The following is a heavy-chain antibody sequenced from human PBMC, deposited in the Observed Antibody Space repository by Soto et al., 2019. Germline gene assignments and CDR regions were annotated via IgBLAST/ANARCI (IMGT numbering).Heavy chain of an antibody. J-gene: IGHJ4*02. CDR2: IYYSGST. Sequence: TLSLTCTVSGGSISSGDYYWSWIRQPPGKCLEWIGYIYYSGSTYYNPSLKSRVTISVDTSKNQFSLKLSSVTAADTAVYYCAREGILGYCSGGSCYHSDYWGQGTLVTVSS. CDR3: AREGILGYCSGGSCYHSDY. V-gene: IGHV4-30-4*01. CDR1: GGSISSGDYY. D-gene: IGHD2-15*01.